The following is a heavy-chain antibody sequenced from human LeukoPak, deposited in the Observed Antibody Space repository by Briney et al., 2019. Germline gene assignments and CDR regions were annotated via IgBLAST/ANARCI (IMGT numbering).Heavy chain of an antibody. Sequence: PSETLSLTCTVSGGSISSYYWSWIRQPPEKGLEWIGSIFYSGSAYYNSSLQSRLSMSVDTSKNQFSLRLTSVTAADTAVYYCARYSTSWDYWGQGTLVTVSS. CDR3: ARYSTSWDY. J-gene: IGHJ4*02. CDR1: GGSISSYY. CDR2: IFYSGSA. V-gene: IGHV4-59*01. D-gene: IGHD2-2*01.